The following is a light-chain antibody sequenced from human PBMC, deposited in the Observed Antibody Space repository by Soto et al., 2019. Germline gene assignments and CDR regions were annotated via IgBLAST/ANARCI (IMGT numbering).Light chain of an antibody. Sequence: EIVLTQSPGTLSVSSGQRATLSCRASQSVRTTVAWYHQRPGQAPRLLIYGASTRATGVPDRFSGGGSGTDFTLTVTSLQSEDFGIYYCQQYTDWPTTFGRGTKVEIK. CDR1: QSVRTT. V-gene: IGKV3-15*01. CDR2: GAS. J-gene: IGKJ1*01. CDR3: QQYTDWPTT.